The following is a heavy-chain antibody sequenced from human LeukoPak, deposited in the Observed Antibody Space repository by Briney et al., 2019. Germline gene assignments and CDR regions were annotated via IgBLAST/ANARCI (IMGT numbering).Heavy chain of an antibody. CDR3: ARDRPHNCFDH. J-gene: IGHJ5*02. D-gene: IGHD6-6*01. CDR1: GYSFTAYW. V-gene: IGHV1-2*02. Sequence: ASVKVSCKASGYSFTAYWLHWVRQAPGQGLEWMWFTDLSTGGAKLALKFQDRVTLTRDTSTSTAYMDLSGLTSGDTAVYYCARDRPHNCFDHWGQGTLVTVSS. CDR2: TDLSTGGA.